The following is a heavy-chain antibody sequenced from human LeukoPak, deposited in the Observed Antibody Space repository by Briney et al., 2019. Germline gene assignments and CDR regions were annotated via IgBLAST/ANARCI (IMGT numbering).Heavy chain of an antibody. CDR2: MNPNSGNT. J-gene: IGHJ4*02. D-gene: IGHD6-19*01. CDR1: GYTFNSCD. V-gene: IGHV1-8*01. Sequence: ASVNVSCKACGYTFNSCDFNWVRQATGQGLEWMGWMNPNSGNTGYGQSFQGRITMTRDISIGTAYMELSNLTSEDTAIYFCRRGSSGRRDNWGQGTLVTVSA. CDR3: RRGSSGRRDN.